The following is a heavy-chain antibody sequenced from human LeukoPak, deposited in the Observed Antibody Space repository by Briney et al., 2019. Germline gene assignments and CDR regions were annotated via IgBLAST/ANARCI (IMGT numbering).Heavy chain of an antibody. Sequence: ASVKVSCKASGYTFTGYYMHWVRQASGQGLEWMGRINPNSGGTNYAQKFQGRVTMTRDTPISTAYMELSRLKSDDTAVYYCAVDLLDTSIGTDYWGQGTLVTVSS. D-gene: IGHD3-9*01. V-gene: IGHV1-2*06. J-gene: IGHJ4*02. CDR3: AVDLLDTSIGTDY. CDR2: INPNSGGT. CDR1: GYTFTGYY.